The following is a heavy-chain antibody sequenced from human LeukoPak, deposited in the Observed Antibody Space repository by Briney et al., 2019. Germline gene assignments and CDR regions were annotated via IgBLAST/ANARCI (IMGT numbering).Heavy chain of an antibody. CDR1: GFTFSSYW. D-gene: IGHD3-3*01. Sequence: GGSLRLSCAASGFTFSSYWMIWVRQAPGKGLEWVSYISSSSSTIYYADSVKGRITISRDNSRNTLYLQMNSLRGEDTAVYYCARGMEESSYYYGWGPFDFWGQGTLVTVSS. V-gene: IGHV3-48*01. CDR3: ARGMEESSYYYGWGPFDF. J-gene: IGHJ4*02. CDR2: ISSSSSTI.